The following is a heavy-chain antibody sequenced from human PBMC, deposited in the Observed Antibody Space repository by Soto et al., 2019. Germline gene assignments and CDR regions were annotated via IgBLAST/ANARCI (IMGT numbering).Heavy chain of an antibody. CDR2: ISGSGGST. CDR1: GFTFSSYA. Sequence: GGSLRLSCAASGFTFSSYAMSWVRQAPGKGLEWVSAISGSGGSTYYADSVKGRFTISRDNSKNTLYLQMNSLRAEDTAVYYCAKDRGPYSGTFYGMDVWGQGTTVTVSS. V-gene: IGHV3-23*01. J-gene: IGHJ6*02. D-gene: IGHD1-26*01. CDR3: AKDRGPYSGTFYGMDV.